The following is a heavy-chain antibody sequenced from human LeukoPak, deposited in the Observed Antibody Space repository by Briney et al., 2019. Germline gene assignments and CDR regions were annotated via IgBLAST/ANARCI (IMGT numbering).Heavy chain of an antibody. J-gene: IGHJ4*02. CDR2: INAGNGNT. V-gene: IGHV1-3*01. CDR1: GYTFTSYA. CDR3: ARVARYSYGSDY. Sequence: RASVKVSCKASGYTFTSYAMRWVRQAPGQRLEWMGWINAGNGNTKYSQKFQGRVTITRDTSASTAYMELSSLRSEDTAVYYCARVARYSYGSDYWGQGTLVTVSS. D-gene: IGHD5-18*01.